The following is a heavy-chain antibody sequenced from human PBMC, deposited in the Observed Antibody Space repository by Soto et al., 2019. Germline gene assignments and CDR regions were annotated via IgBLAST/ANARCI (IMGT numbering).Heavy chain of an antibody. CDR1: GFTFSSYW. V-gene: IGHV3-7*05. Sequence: EVQLVESGEGLVQPGGSLRLSCAASGFTFSSYWMSWVRQAPGKGLEWVANIKQDGSEKYYVDSVKGRFTISRDNAKNSLYLQMNSLRAEDTAVYYCARVGLYDILTGYPDVWGQGTLVTVSS. CDR3: ARVGLYDILTGYPDV. CDR2: IKQDGSEK. J-gene: IGHJ4*02. D-gene: IGHD3-9*01.